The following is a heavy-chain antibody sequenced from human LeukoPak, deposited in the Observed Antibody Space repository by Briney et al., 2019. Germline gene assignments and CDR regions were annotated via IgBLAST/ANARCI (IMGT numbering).Heavy chain of an antibody. CDR1: GFTFTNAW. V-gene: IGHV3-30-3*01. CDR2: ISYDGSNK. D-gene: IGHD6-13*01. CDR3: ARDGTLAAAGTWFDP. Sequence: GGSLRLSWAASGFTFTNAWMNWVRQAPGKGLEWVAVISYDGSNKYYADSVKGRFTISRDNSKNTLYLQMNSLRAEDTAVYYCARDGTLAAAGTWFDPWGQGTLVTVSS. J-gene: IGHJ5*02.